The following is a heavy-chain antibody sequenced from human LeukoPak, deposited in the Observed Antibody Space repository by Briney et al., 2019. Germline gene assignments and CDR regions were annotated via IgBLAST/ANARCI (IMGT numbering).Heavy chain of an antibody. Sequence: GASVKVSCKVSGYTLTELSMHWVRQAPGKGLEWMGGFDPEDGETIYAQKFQGRVTMTEDTSTDTAYMELSSLRSEDTAVYYCATTLIAAAPYYFDYWGQGTLVTVSS. D-gene: IGHD6-13*01. CDR3: ATTLIAAAPYYFDY. CDR2: FDPEDGET. J-gene: IGHJ4*02. CDR1: GYTLTELS. V-gene: IGHV1-24*01.